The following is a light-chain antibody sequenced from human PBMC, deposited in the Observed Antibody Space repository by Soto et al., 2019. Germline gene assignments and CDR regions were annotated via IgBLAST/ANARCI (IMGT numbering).Light chain of an antibody. CDR1: QSLSRSY. V-gene: IGKV3-20*01. J-gene: IGKJ1*01. CDR3: QQSGDSLWT. CDR2: DAS. Sequence: EIVLTQSPGTLSLSPGERATLSCRASQSLSRSYLAWYQHKPGQAPRLLIYDASRTATGIPDRFSGSGSGTDFTLTIDRLEPEDFAVYYCQQSGDSLWTFGQGTRVEIK.